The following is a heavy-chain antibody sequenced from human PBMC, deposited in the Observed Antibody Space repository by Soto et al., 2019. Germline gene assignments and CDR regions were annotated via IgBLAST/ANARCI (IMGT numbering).Heavy chain of an antibody. Sequence: GGSLRLSCAASGFTFSSYAMSWVRQAPGKGLEWVSAISGSGGSTYYADSVKGRFTISRDNSKNTLYLQMNSLRAEDTAVYYCARGWNESIAVAIVGRGVGMDVWGQGTTVTVAS. J-gene: IGHJ6*02. CDR1: GFTFSSYA. D-gene: IGHD6-19*01. CDR2: ISGSGGST. V-gene: IGHV3-23*01. CDR3: ARGWNESIAVAIVGRGVGMDV.